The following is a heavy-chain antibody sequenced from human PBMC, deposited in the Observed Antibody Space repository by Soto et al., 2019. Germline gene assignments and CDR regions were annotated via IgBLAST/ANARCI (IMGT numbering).Heavy chain of an antibody. J-gene: IGHJ4*02. Sequence: QVQLVQSGAEVRKPGSSVKFSCKASGYTFSFYSINWVRQAPGLGLEWMGRINPILSMSNYAQRFQGRVTMTADKTTSTVYMELSGLRSEDTAIYYCASSYGSGYRAFDYWGQGALVTVSS. V-gene: IGHV1-69*04. CDR1: GYTFSFYS. CDR3: ASSYGSGYRAFDY. D-gene: IGHD3-10*01. CDR2: INPILSMS.